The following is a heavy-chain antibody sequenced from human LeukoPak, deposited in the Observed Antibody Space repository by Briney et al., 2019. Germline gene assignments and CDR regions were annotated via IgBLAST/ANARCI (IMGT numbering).Heavy chain of an antibody. V-gene: IGHV3-74*01. D-gene: IGHD6-19*01. CDR3: ATKQWLAPPPDS. J-gene: IGHJ4*02. CDR1: GFTFSKYW. Sequence: GGSLRPSCAASGFTFSKYWMLWVRQAPGKGLESVSRINTNGTVTTYADSVKGRFTVSRDNADNTMFLQMNSVRDEDTAVYYCATKQWLAPPPDSWGQGTPVTVSS. CDR2: INTNGTVT.